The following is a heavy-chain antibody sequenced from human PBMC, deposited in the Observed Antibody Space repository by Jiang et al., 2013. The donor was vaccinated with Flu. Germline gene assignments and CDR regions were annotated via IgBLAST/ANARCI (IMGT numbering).Heavy chain of an antibody. CDR1: GGTFSSYT. D-gene: IGHD3-3*01. J-gene: IGHJ5*02. CDR2: IIPILGIA. CDR3: ATDMEIFGVVQRFDP. V-gene: IGHV1-69*04. Sequence: SGAEVKKPGSSVKVSCKASGGTFSSYTISWVRQAPGQGLEWMGRIIPILGIANYAQKFQGRVTITADKSTSTAYMELSSLRSEDTAVYYCATDMEIFGVVQRFDPWGQGTLVTVSS.